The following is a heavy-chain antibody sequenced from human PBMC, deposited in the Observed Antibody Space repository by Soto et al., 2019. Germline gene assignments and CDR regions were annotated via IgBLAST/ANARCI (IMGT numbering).Heavy chain of an antibody. CDR3: ARPLDYYDSSGYYSY. CDR1: GYSFTSYW. J-gene: IGHJ4*02. V-gene: IGHV5-10-1*01. CDR2: IDPSDSYT. Sequence: RGESLKISCKGSGYSFTSYWISWVRQMPGKGLEWMGRIDPSDSYTNYSPSFQGHVTISADKSISTAYLQWSSLKASDTAMYYCARPLDYYDSSGYYSYWGQGTLVTVSS. D-gene: IGHD3-22*01.